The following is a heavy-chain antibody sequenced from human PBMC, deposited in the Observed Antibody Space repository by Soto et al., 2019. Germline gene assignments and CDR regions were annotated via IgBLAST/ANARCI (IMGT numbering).Heavy chain of an antibody. J-gene: IGHJ6*04. Sequence: SVKVSCKASGGTFSSYAISWVRQAPGQGLEWMGGIIPIFGTANYAQKFQGRVTITADESTSTAYMELSSLRSEDTAVYYCARDFWSGYQDRNYYGMDVWGKGTTVTVSS. CDR1: GGTFSSYA. CDR2: IIPIFGTA. V-gene: IGHV1-69*13. D-gene: IGHD3-3*01. CDR3: ARDFWSGYQDRNYYGMDV.